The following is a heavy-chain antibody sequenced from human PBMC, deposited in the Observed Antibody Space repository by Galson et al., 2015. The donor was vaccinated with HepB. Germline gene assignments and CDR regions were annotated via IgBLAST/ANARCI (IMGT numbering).Heavy chain of an antibody. CDR2: ISAYNGNT. D-gene: IGHD2-15*01. CDR3: ARSGYCSGGSCYRRWFDP. Sequence: SVKVSCKASGYTFTSYGISWVRQAPGQGLEWMGWISAYNGNTNYAQKLQGRVTMTTDTSTSTAYMELRSLRSDDTAVYYCARSGYCSGGSCYRRWFDPWGQGTLVTVSS. V-gene: IGHV1-18*04. CDR1: GYTFTSYG. J-gene: IGHJ5*02.